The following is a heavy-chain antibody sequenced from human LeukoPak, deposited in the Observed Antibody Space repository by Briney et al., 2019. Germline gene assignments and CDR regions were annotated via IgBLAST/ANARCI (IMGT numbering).Heavy chain of an antibody. V-gene: IGHV1-69*13. J-gene: IGHJ4*02. D-gene: IGHD3-3*01. CDR3: ARENPNGWSGYLDY. CDR1: GGTFSSYA. Sequence: GASVKVSCKASGGTFSSYAISWVRQAPGQGLEWMGGIIPIFGTANYAQKFQGRVTITADESTSTAYMELSSLRSEDTAVYYCARENPNGWSGYLDYWGQGTLVTVSS. CDR2: IIPIFGTA.